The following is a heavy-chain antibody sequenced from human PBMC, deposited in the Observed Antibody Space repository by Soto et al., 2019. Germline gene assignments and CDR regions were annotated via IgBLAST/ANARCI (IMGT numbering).Heavy chain of an antibody. CDR2: ISWNSGSI. CDR1: GFTFDDYA. Sequence: AGGSLRLSCAASGFTFDDYAMHWVRQAPGKGLEWVSGISWNSGSIGYADSVKGRFTISRDNAKNSLYLQMNSLRAEDTALYYCAKGVLRSGWYGSLSVVGMDVWGQGTTVTVSS. D-gene: IGHD6-19*01. J-gene: IGHJ6*02. V-gene: IGHV3-9*01. CDR3: AKGVLRSGWYGSLSVVGMDV.